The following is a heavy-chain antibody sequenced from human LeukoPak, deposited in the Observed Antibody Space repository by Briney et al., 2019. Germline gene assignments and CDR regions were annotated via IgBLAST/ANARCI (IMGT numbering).Heavy chain of an antibody. J-gene: IGHJ6*02. D-gene: IGHD6-19*01. CDR3: ARGRLKQWLVRYADYYYGMDV. CDR2: INHSGST. CDR1: GGSFSGYY. Sequence: KPSETLSLTCAVYGGSFSGYYWSWIRQPQGKGLEWIGEINHSGSTNYNPSLKSRVTISVDTSKNQFSLKLSSVTAADTAVYYCARGRLKQWLVRYADYYYGMDVWDQGTTVTVSS. V-gene: IGHV4-34*01.